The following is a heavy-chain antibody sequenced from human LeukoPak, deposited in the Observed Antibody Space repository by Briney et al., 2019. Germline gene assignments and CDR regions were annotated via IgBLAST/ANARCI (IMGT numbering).Heavy chain of an antibody. CDR1: GFTFSGYS. J-gene: IGHJ4*02. Sequence: GGSLRLSCAASGFTFSGYSMHWVRQAPGKGLEYVSAISSNGGTTYYADSAKGRFTLSRDNSKNTLYLQMGSLRAEDMAVYYCARGYNRNVRGPLDYWGQGTLVTVSS. V-gene: IGHV3-64*02. CDR3: ARGYNRNVRGPLDY. CDR2: ISSNGGTT. D-gene: IGHD1-20*01.